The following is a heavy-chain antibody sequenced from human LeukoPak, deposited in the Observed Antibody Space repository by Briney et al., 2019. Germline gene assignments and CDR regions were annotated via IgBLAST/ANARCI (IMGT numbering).Heavy chain of an antibody. J-gene: IGHJ5*01. Sequence: PGGFLRLSCAASGFALRSYTVTWVRQAPGKGLEWVSSISSTSAYIYYAESVKGRFSISRGNVDNVDHLQMSSLRNEDTAFYYCARVAVAGPTGWFDSWGQGTLVTVSS. V-gene: IGHV3-21*01. D-gene: IGHD6-19*01. CDR1: GFALRSYT. CDR3: ARVAVAGPTGWFDS. CDR2: ISSTSAYI.